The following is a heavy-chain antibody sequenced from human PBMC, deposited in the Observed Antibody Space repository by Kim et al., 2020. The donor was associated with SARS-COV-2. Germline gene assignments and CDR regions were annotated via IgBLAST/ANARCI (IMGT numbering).Heavy chain of an antibody. V-gene: IGHV3-23*01. CDR3: AKAFVYEYAGRYGLDY. J-gene: IGHJ4*02. Sequence: SVKGRFTISRDNSKNTLYLQMNSLRAEDTAVYYCAKAFVYEYAGRYGLDYWGQGTLVTVSS. D-gene: IGHD5-12*01.